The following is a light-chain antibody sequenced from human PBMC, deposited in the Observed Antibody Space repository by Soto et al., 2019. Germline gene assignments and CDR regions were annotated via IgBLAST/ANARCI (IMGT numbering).Light chain of an antibody. CDR2: ASS. CDR1: QSIISNF. Sequence: EIVLTQSPGTLSLSPGETASLSCWASQSIISNFLAWYQQRRGQPPRLLIYASSRRASGIPARFTGSGSGTAFTLTISRVEPEDSAVYYCQQTFHSPRTFGQGTRLEI. V-gene: IGKV3-20*01. J-gene: IGKJ2*01. CDR3: QQTFHSPRT.